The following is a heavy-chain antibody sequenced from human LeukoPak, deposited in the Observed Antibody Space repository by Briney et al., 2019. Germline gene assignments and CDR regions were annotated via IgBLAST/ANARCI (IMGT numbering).Heavy chain of an antibody. CDR1: GGSFSGYY. CDR2: INNSGST. J-gene: IGHJ6*02. V-gene: IGHV4-34*01. CDR3: ASSKLHVDCYYGMDV. Sequence: SETLSLTCAAYGGSFSGYYWSWIRQPPGKGLEWIGEINNSGSTNYNPSLKSRVTMSVDTSKNQFSLKLSSETAADTAVYYGASSKLHVDCYYGMDVWGQGTTVTVSS. D-gene: IGHD1-7*01.